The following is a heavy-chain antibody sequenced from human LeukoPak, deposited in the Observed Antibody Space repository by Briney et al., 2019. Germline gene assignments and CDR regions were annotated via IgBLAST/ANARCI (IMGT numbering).Heavy chain of an antibody. J-gene: IGHJ3*02. Sequence: GGSLRLSCAASGFTFSIYWMSWVRQAPGKGLEWVANIKQDGSEKYYVDSVKGRFTISRDNAKNSLYLQVDSLRAEDTAVYYCARGVASISCPQCDAFDIWGQGTMVTVSS. CDR3: ARGVASISCPQCDAFDI. V-gene: IGHV3-7*01. CDR1: GFTFSIYW. D-gene: IGHD2-2*01. CDR2: IKQDGSEK.